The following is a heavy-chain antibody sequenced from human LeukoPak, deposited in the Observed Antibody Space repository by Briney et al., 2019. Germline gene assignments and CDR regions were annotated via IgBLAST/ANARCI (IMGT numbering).Heavy chain of an antibody. CDR2: ISAYNGNT. V-gene: IGHV1-18*01. D-gene: IGHD1-26*01. J-gene: IGHJ4*02. CDR3: ARRFGRELPDFRFDY. CDR1: GYTFTSYG. Sequence: ASVKVSCKASGYTFTSYGISWVRQAPGQGLEWMGWISAYNGNTNYAQKLQGRVTMTTDTSTSTAYMELRSLRSDDTAVYYCARRFGRELPDFRFDYWGQGTLVTVSS.